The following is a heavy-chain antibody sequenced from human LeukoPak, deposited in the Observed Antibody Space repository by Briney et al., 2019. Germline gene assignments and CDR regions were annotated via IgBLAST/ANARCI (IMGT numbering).Heavy chain of an antibody. V-gene: IGHV3-48*03. CDR3: AREYSRSKFDY. CDR1: VFTFSSYE. CDR2: ISISGRTI. D-gene: IGHD6-6*01. Sequence: GRTLRLSCAASVFTFSSYEMNCVRHAPGKGLEWVSYISISGRTIYYADSVKGRFTIPRDNAKNSLYLQMNSLRAEDTAVYYCAREYSRSKFDYWGHGSLVTVSS. J-gene: IGHJ4*01.